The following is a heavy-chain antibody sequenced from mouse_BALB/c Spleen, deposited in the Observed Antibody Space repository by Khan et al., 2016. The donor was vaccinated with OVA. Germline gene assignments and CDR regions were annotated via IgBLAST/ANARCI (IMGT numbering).Heavy chain of an antibody. V-gene: IGHV5-6*01. CDR1: GFTFSTYG. D-gene: IGHD1-1*01. CDR2: VSTGGHYT. Sequence: EVQLVESGGDVVKPGGSLKLSCAASGFTFSTYGMSWVRQTPDKRLEWVATVSTGGHYTYYPDTVKGRFTISRDNAKNTLYLHMSSLKSEDTAIFSCARLAYYYDSEGFAYWGQGTLVTVSA. CDR3: ARLAYYYDSEGFAY. J-gene: IGHJ3*01.